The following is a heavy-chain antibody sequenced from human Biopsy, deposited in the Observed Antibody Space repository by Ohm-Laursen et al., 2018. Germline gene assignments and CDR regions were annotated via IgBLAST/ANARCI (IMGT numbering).Heavy chain of an antibody. Sequence: SLRLSCAASGSHFNDYGMHWVRQAPGKGLEWVAVISHDGRSRFYVDSVKGRFTISRDNSNNTLYLQMNSLRAEDTAVYYCANSYYDFWTGYLNFDNGGQGTLVTVSS. CDR2: ISHDGRSR. CDR1: GSHFNDYG. D-gene: IGHD3-3*01. CDR3: ANSYYDFWTGYLNFDN. V-gene: IGHV3-30*18. J-gene: IGHJ4*02.